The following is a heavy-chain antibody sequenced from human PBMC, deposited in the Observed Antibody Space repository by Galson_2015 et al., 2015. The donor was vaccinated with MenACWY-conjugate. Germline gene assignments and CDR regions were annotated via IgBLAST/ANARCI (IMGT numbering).Heavy chain of an antibody. J-gene: IGHJ4*02. CDR2: ISGDSLYI. Sequence: SLRLSCAASGFTFSSYGMHWVRQAPGKGLEWVSSISGDSLYIYYADSMRGRFTISRDNAKNSLYLQMNSLRAEDTAVYYCARSPIKTYLDYWGQGILVTVSS. CDR3: ARSPIKTYLDY. D-gene: IGHD5/OR15-5a*01. CDR1: GFTFSSYG. V-gene: IGHV3-21*01.